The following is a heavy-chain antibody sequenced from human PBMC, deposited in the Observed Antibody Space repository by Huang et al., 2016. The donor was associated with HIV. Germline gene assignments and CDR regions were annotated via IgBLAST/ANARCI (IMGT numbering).Heavy chain of an antibody. CDR1: GFTFNNYA. CDR3: AKDPYYFDSSGYYYRFYFDD. J-gene: IGHJ4*02. Sequence: EVQLLESGGGLVQGGGSLRLSCAASGFTFNNYAMSWVRQAPGKGWEWFAAISDNGEYTYYADSVKGRFTISRDNSKNTLYLQVNSLRVDDTAVYYCAKDPYYFDSSGYYYRFYFDDWGQGTLVTVSS. CDR2: ISDNGEYT. D-gene: IGHD3-22*01. V-gene: IGHV3-23*01.